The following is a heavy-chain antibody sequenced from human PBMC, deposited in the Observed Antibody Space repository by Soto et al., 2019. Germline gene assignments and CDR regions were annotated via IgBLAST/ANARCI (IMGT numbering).Heavy chain of an antibody. CDR2: IYYSGNT. D-gene: IGHD3-16*01. J-gene: IGHJ4*02. Sequence: QVQLQESGPGLVKPSQTLSLTCTVSGGSTSSDNYWSWIRQPPGKGLEWIGHIYYSGNTDYNPSLKSRLATSIDTSKNQFSLKLSSVTAADTAVYSWAKEGGESSDGLYYFDSWGQGSLVTVSS. CDR1: GGSTSSDNY. CDR3: AKEGGESSDGLYYFDS. V-gene: IGHV4-30-4*01.